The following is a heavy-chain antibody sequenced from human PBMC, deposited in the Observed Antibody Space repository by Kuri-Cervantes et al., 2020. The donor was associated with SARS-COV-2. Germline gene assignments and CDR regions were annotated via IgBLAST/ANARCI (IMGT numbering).Heavy chain of an antibody. CDR3: ARTYCSSTSCYPANFDY. CDR2: IIPIFGTA. D-gene: IGHD2-2*01. Sequence: SVKVSCKASGDSFSSYSFNWVRQAPGQGLEWMGGIIPIFGTANYAQKFQGRVTITADESTSTAYMELSSLRSEDTAVYYCARTYCSSTSCYPANFDYWGQGTLVTVSS. V-gene: IGHV1-69*13. CDR1: GDSFSSYS. J-gene: IGHJ4*02.